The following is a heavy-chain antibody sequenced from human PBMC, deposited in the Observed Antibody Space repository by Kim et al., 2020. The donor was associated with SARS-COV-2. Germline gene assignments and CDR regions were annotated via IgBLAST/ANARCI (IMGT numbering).Heavy chain of an antibody. CDR3: ARGENDYGDYVRDAFDI. J-gene: IGHJ3*02. CDR2: ISYDGSNK. Sequence: GGSLRLSCAASGFTFSSYAMHWVRQAPGKGLEWVAVISYDGSNKYYADSVKGRFTISRDNSKNTLYLQMNSLRAEDTAVYYCARGENDYGDYVRDAFDIWGQGTMVTVSS. CDR1: GFTFSSYA. D-gene: IGHD4-17*01. V-gene: IGHV3-30*04.